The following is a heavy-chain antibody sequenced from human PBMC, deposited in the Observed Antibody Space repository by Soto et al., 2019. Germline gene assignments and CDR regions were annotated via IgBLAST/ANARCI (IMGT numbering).Heavy chain of an antibody. CDR2: IWYDGSNK. CDR3: ARDSAYYYDSSGLGYFDL. Sequence: QVQLVESGGGVVQPGRSLRLSCAASGFTFSSYGMHWVRQAPGKGLEWVAVIWYDGSNKYYADSVKGRFTISRDNSKNTLYLQMNSLSAEDTAVYYCARDSAYYYDSSGLGYFDLWGRGTLVTVSS. CDR1: GFTFSSYG. D-gene: IGHD3-22*01. V-gene: IGHV3-33*01. J-gene: IGHJ2*01.